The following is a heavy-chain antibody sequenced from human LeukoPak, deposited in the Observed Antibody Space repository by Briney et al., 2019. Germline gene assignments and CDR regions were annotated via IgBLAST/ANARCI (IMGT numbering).Heavy chain of an antibody. Sequence: GGSLRLSCAASALSFSSYGMNWVRQAPGKGLEWVSFIRYDGSIKYYADSVKGRFTISRHNSKNTLYLEMNSLRAEDTAVYYCAKDRSYLFDYWGQGTLVTVSS. D-gene: IGHD1-26*01. J-gene: IGHJ4*02. CDR3: AKDRSYLFDY. CDR1: ALSFSSYG. V-gene: IGHV3-30*02. CDR2: IRYDGSIK.